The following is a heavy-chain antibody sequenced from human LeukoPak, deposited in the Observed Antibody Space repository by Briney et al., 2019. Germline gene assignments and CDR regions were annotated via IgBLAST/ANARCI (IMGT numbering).Heavy chain of an antibody. D-gene: IGHD3-3*01. CDR1: GYTFTNYY. J-gene: IGHJ4*02. CDR3: ARGVGYYDFWSGYYIQSPFDY. V-gene: IGHV1-8*03. Sequence: ASVKVSCKASGYTFTNYYIHWVRQAPGQGLEWMGWMNPNSGNTGYAQKFQGRVTITRNTSISTAYMELSSLRSEDTAVYYCARGVGYYDFWSGYYIQSPFDYWGQGTLVTVSS. CDR2: MNPNSGNT.